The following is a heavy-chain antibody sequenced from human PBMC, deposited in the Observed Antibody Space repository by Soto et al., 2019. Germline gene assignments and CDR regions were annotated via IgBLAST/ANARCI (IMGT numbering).Heavy chain of an antibody. Sequence: EVQLVESGGGLVQPGGSLRLSCAASGFTFSDHYMDWVRQAPGKGLEWVGRTRNKANSYTTEYAASVKGRFTISRDDSKNSLYLQMNSLKTEDTAVYYCARGITMVRGVIGHHVYYFDYWGQGTLVTVSS. CDR2: TRNKANSYTT. J-gene: IGHJ4*02. D-gene: IGHD3-10*01. CDR1: GFTFSDHY. CDR3: ARGITMVRGVIGHHVYYFDY. V-gene: IGHV3-72*01.